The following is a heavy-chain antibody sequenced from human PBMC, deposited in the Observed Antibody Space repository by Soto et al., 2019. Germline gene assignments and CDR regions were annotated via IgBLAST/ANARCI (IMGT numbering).Heavy chain of an antibody. J-gene: IGHJ6*02. CDR1: GYSFTSYW. V-gene: IGHV5-51*01. CDR2: IYPGDSDT. CDR3: ARQEELPGDYASYAVYYGMDV. D-gene: IGHD4-17*01. Sequence: GESLKISCKGSGYSFTSYWIGWVRQMPGKGLEWMGIIYPGDSDTRYSPSFQGQVTISADKSISTAYLQWSSLKASDTAMYYCARQEELPGDYASYAVYYGMDVWGQGTTVTVSS.